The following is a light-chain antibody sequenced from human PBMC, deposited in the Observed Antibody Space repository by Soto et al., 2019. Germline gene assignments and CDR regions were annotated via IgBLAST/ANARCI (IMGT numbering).Light chain of an antibody. CDR2: AAS. CDR1: QSISSY. J-gene: IGKJ1*01. V-gene: IGKV1-39*01. CDR3: QQSYSTPWT. Sequence: DIQMTQSPSSLSASVGYRVTITCRASQSISSYLNWYQQKPGTAPKLLIYAASSLQSGVPSRFSGSGSGTDFTLTISSLQPEDFATYYCQQSYSTPWTFGQGNKVEIK.